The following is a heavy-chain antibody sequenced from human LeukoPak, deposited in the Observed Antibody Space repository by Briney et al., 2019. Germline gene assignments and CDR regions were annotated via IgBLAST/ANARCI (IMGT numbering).Heavy chain of an antibody. V-gene: IGHV3-30*02. D-gene: IGHD2-2*01. CDR3: AKSGGTYCSSTSCYDYRGFDY. Sequence: GGSLRLSCAASGFTFSSYGMHWVGQAPGKGLEWVAVIWYDGSNKYYADSVKGRFTISRDNSKNTLYLQMNSLRAEDTAVYYCAKSGGTYCSSTSCYDYRGFDYWGQGTLVTVSS. J-gene: IGHJ4*02. CDR1: GFTFSSYG. CDR2: IWYDGSNK.